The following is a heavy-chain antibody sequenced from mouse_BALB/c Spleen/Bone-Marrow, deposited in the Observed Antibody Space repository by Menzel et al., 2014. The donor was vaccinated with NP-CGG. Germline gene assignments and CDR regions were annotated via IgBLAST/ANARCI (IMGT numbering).Heavy chain of an antibody. CDR3: ARGSMILNYFDY. CDR2: IYPSTGYT. J-gene: IGHJ2*01. V-gene: IGHV1-7*01. CDR1: GYTFTSYW. D-gene: IGHD2-3*01. Sequence: VQLQQSGAELAKPGASVKMSCKASGYTFTSYWMHWVKQRPGQGLEWIGYIYPSTGYTEHNQKFKDKAIMTADKSSSTAYMQLSSLTSEDSAVYYCARGSMILNYFDYWGQGTTLTVSS.